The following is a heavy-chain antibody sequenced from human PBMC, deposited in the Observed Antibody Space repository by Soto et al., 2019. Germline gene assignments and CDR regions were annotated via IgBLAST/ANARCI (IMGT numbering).Heavy chain of an antibody. CDR3: ASTPPGLYCSSTSCYGGYFDY. Sequence: QVQLVQSGAEVKKPGSSVKVSCKASGGTFSSYAISWVRQAPGQGLEWMGGIIPIFGTANYAQKFQGRVTITAHESKRAAYMELSSLRSEDTAVYYCASTPPGLYCSSTSCYGGYFDYWGQGTLVTVSS. CDR2: IIPIFGTA. CDR1: GGTFSSYA. V-gene: IGHV1-69*01. D-gene: IGHD2-2*01. J-gene: IGHJ4*02.